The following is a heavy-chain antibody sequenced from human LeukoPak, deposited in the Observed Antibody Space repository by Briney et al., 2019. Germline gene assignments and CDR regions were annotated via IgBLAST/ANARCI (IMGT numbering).Heavy chain of an antibody. CDR2: INAGNGNT. D-gene: IGHD4-17*01. J-gene: IGHJ2*01. CDR3: ARKAPVTTHWSSDL. CDR1: GYTFTSYA. V-gene: IGHV1-3*01. Sequence: ASVKVSCKASGYTFTSYAMHWVRQAPGQRLEWMGWINAGNGNTKYSQKFQGRVTITRDISASTAYMELSSLRSEDTAVYYCARKAPVTTHWSSDLWGRGTLVTASP.